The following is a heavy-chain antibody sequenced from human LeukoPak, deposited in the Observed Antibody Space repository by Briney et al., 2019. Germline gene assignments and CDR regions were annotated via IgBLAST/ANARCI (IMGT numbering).Heavy chain of an antibody. CDR2: INHSGST. CDR3: ARIVPGPFDY. D-gene: IGHD1-26*01. V-gene: IGHV4-39*07. CDR1: GGSISSSSYY. Sequence: MSSETLSLTCTVSGGSISSSSYYWGWIRQPPGKGLEWIGEINHSGSTNYNPSLKSRVTISVDTSKNQFSLKLSSVTAADTAVYYCARIVPGPFDYWGQGTLVTVSS. J-gene: IGHJ4*02.